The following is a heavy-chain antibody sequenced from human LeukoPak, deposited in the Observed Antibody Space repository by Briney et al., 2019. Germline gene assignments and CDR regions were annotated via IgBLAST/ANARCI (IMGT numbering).Heavy chain of an antibody. J-gene: IGHJ4*02. CDR2: ISPNSGGT. CDR3: ARRPDYGDY. V-gene: IGHV1-2*02. Sequence: ASVKVSCKASGCSFTGYYIHWVRQAPGQGLEWMGWISPNSGGTNYAQKFQGRVTMTRDTSISTVYMELSGLRSDDMAVYYCARRPDYGDYWGQGTLVTVSS. CDR1: GCSFTGYY.